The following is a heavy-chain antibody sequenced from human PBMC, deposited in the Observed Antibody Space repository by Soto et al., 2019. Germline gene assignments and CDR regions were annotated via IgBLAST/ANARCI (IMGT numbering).Heavy chain of an antibody. V-gene: IGHV1-46*01. CDR3: ARVKTIFGVVTLPRDYYYGMDV. Sequence: GASVKVSCKAIGYSFTSHYMHWVRQAPGQGLEWMGIINPSGGSTSYAQKFQGRVTMTRDTSTSTVYMELSSLRSEDTAVYYCARVKTIFGVVTLPRDYYYGMDVWGQGTTVNVSS. J-gene: IGHJ6*02. D-gene: IGHD3-3*01. CDR1: GYSFTSHY. CDR2: INPSGGST.